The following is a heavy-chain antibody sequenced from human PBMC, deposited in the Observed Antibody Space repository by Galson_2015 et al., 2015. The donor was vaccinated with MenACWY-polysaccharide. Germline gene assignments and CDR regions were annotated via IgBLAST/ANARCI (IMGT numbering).Heavy chain of an antibody. Sequence: SLRLSCAASGFTFSAYGMHWVRLVPGKGLEWVAVISSNGGTKYYADSVKGRFTISRDNSKNTLYLQMDSLRAEDTAVYYCALNRRGGNSGGDSWGQGTLVTVSS. CDR2: ISSNGGTK. CDR3: ALNRRGGNSGGDS. D-gene: IGHD4-23*01. CDR1: GFTFSAYG. V-gene: IGHV3-30*03. J-gene: IGHJ4*02.